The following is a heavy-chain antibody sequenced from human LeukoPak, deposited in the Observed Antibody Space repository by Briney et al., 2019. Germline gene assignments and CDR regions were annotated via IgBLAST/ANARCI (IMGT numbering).Heavy chain of an antibody. CDR3: ARQIAAATLYFFDY. J-gene: IGHJ4*02. D-gene: IGHD6-13*01. Sequence: SETLSLTCTVSGVSISSDSYYWAWIRQPPGKGLEWIASICYSGSTYYNPSLKSRVTISVDTSKNQFSLKVSSVTAADTAVYYCARQIAAATLYFFDYWGQGTLVTVSS. V-gene: IGHV4-39*01. CDR2: ICYSGST. CDR1: GVSISSDSYY.